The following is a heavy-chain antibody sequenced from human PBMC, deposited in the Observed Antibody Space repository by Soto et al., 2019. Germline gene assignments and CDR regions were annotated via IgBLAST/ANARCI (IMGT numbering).Heavy chain of an antibody. Sequence: EVQLVESGGGLVQPGGSLRLSCEVSGFTFRNYDMHWVRQGTGKGLEWVSGISAAGDPDYADSVEGRFTISRENAQNSFFLQMNSLRVGDTDVYYCARTDRDFYGLDVWGQGTTVIVPS. V-gene: IGHV3-13*05. CDR2: ISAAGDP. J-gene: IGHJ6*02. CDR3: ARTDRDFYGLDV. CDR1: GFTFRNYD.